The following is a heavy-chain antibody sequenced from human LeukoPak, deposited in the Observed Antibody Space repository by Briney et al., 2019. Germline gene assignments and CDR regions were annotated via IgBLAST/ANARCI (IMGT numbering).Heavy chain of an antibody. Sequence: ASVKVSCKASGGTFSSYAISWVRQAPGQGIEWMGRIIPIFGRANYAQKFQGRVTITTDESTSTAYMELSSLRSEDTAVYYCARDGSWELPTYYFDYWGQGTLVTVSS. CDR2: IIPIFGRA. CDR3: ARDGSWELPTYYFDY. D-gene: IGHD1-26*01. J-gene: IGHJ4*02. V-gene: IGHV1-69*05. CDR1: GGTFSSYA.